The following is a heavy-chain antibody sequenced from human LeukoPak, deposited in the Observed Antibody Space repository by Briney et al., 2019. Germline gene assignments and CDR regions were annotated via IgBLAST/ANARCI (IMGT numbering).Heavy chain of an antibody. D-gene: IGHD6-19*01. CDR3: ARGYSAWYHFDY. Sequence: GGSLRLSCAASGFTFSDYYMSWIRQAPGKGLEWISYIRSSGSTIYYADSVKGRFTISRDNARNSLYLQMNSLRAEDTAIYYCARGYSAWYHFDYWGQGTLVAVSS. CDR2: IRSSGSTI. J-gene: IGHJ4*02. CDR1: GFTFSDYY. V-gene: IGHV3-11*04.